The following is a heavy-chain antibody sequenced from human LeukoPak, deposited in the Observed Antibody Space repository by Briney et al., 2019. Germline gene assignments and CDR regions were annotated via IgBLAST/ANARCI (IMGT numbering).Heavy chain of an antibody. J-gene: IGHJ6*02. CDR3: ARDLRDSTYYYGMDV. CDR1: GYTFTSYG. Sequence: ASVTVSCKAFGYTFTSYGISWVRQAPGQGLEWMGWISAYNGNTNYAQKLQGRVTMTTDTSTSTAYMELRSLRSDDTAVYYCARDLRDSTYYYGMDVWGQGTTVTVSS. V-gene: IGHV1-18*01. CDR2: ISAYNGNT. D-gene: IGHD4-11*01.